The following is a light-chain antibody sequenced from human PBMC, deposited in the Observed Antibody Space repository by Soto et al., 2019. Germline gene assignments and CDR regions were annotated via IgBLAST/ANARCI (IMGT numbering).Light chain of an antibody. Sequence: EFVLTPSPGTLSLSPGARATLSCRASQTVRNNYLAWYQQNPGQAPRLLIYFASSLQDWVPSRFSGSGSGTDFTLTISSLQAEECATYYCQQYYRHPLTFGQGTGLEIK. J-gene: IGKJ5*01. CDR2: FAS. V-gene: IGKV3-20*01. CDR3: QQYYRHPLT. CDR1: QTVRNNY.